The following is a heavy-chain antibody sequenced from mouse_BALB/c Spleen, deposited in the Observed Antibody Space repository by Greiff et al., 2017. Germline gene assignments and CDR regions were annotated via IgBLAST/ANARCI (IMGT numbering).Heavy chain of an antibody. CDR1: GFAFSSYD. CDR3: ARHVSYGNYVNY. V-gene: IGHV5-12-1*01. CDR2: ISSGGGST. J-gene: IGHJ2*01. Sequence: EVKLVESGGGLVKPGGSLKLSCAASGFAFSSYDMSWVRQTPEKRLEWVAYISSGGGSTYYPDTVKGRFTISRDNAKNTLYLQMSSLKSEDTAMYYCARHVSYGNYVNYWGQGTTLTVSS. D-gene: IGHD2-1*01.